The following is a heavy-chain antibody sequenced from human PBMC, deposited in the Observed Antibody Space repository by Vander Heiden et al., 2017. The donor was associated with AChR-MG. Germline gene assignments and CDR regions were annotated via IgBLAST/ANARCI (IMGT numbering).Heavy chain of an antibody. D-gene: IGHD1-1*01. CDR1: VFPFGSYG. V-gene: IGHV3-33*01. Sequence: QVQLVESGGGVAQPGRPLRLSCAASVFPFGSYGMHWVRQAPGKGLEWVAVIWYDGSNKYYADSVKGRFTISRDNSKNTLYLQMNSLRAEDTAVYYCARDEWGGTARAFDIWGQGTMVTVSS. CDR2: IWYDGSNK. CDR3: ARDEWGGTARAFDI. J-gene: IGHJ3*02.